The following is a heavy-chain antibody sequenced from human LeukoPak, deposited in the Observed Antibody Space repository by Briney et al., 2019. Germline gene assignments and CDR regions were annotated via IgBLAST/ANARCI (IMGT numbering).Heavy chain of an antibody. V-gene: IGHV3-23*01. Sequence: WGSLRLSCAASGFTFSRYGISWVRQAPGKGLEWVSGISASGGSTYYADSVKGRFTISRDNSKNTLYLQMSSLRAEDTAVYYCAKESGRYFDWAYYYYYMDVWGKGTTVTISS. D-gene: IGHD3-9*01. CDR1: GFTFSRYG. CDR2: ISASGGST. J-gene: IGHJ6*03. CDR3: AKESGRYFDWAYYYYYMDV.